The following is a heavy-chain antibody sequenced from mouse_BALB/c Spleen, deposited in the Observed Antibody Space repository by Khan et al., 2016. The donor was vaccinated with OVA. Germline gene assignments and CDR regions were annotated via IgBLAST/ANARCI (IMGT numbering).Heavy chain of an antibody. V-gene: IGHV2-9*02. Sequence: QVQLKQSGPGLVAPSQSLSITCTVSGFSLTSYGVPWVRQPPGKGLEWLGVIWAGGSTHYNSALMSRLSISKEHYKSQVFLQMNSLQTDDTAMYYGARLEDKWGQGTTLTVSS. CDR3: ARLEDK. CDR1: GFSLTSYG. CDR2: IWAGGST. J-gene: IGHJ2*01.